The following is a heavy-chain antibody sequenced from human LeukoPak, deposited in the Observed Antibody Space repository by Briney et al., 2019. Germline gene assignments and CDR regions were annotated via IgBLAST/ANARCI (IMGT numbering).Heavy chain of an antibody. CDR2: IYTSGST. D-gene: IGHD6-13*01. CDR3: ARDRVAAAGYNWFDP. J-gene: IGHJ5*02. Sequence: PSETLSLTCTVSGGSISSYYWSWIRQPAGKGLEWIGRIYTSGSTNYNPSLKSRVTMSVDTSKNQFSLKLSSVTAADTAVYYCARDRVAAAGYNWFDPWGQGTLVTVSS. CDR1: GGSISSYY. V-gene: IGHV4-4*07.